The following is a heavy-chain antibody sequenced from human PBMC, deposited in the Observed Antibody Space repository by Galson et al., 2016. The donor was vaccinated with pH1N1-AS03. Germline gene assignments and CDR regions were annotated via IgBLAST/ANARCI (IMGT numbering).Heavy chain of an antibody. D-gene: IGHD6-13*01. V-gene: IGHV3-11*01. CDR3: ARDDSSSWDRYYYYGMDV. CDR1: GFTLSDYY. Sequence: SLRLSCAASGFTLSDYYINWVRQAPGKGLEWLSYISSSGRTIYYADSVKGRFTISRDNAKNSVDLQMNSLRGEDTAVYYCARDDSSSWDRYYYYGMDVWGQGTTVTVSS. CDR2: ISSSGRTI. J-gene: IGHJ6*02.